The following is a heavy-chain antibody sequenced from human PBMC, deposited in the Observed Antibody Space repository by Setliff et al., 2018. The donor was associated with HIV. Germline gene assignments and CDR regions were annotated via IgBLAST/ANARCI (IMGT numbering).Heavy chain of an antibody. Sequence: SETLSLTCTVSGGSISSGDYYWSWIRQPPGKGLEWIGYIYYSGSTYYNPSLKSRVTISVDTSKNQFSLKLSSVTAADTAVYYCVTMTTVIHWYFDLWDRGTLVTVSS. CDR3: VTMTTVIHWYFDL. CDR1: GGSISSGDYY. CDR2: IYYSGST. D-gene: IGHD4-17*01. V-gene: IGHV4-30-4*08. J-gene: IGHJ2*01.